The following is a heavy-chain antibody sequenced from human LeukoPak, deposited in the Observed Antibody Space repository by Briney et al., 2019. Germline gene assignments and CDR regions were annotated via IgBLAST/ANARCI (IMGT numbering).Heavy chain of an antibody. J-gene: IGHJ6*02. V-gene: IGHV3-7*01. D-gene: IGHD6-13*01. CDR1: GFTFSSYW. CDR3: AREGDDSSSWSPMDV. Sequence: PGGSLRLSCAASGFTFSSYWMSWVRQAPGKGLEWVANIKQDGSEKYYADSVKGRFTISRDNAKNSLYLQMNSLRAEDTAVYYCAREGDDSSSWSPMDVWGQGTTVTVSS. CDR2: IKQDGSEK.